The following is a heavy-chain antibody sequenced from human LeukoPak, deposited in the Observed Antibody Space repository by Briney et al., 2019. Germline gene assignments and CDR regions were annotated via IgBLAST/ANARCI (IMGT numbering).Heavy chain of an antibody. Sequence: PSETLSLTCTVSGGSISSYYWSWTRQPPGKGLEWIGYIYYSGSTNYNPSLKSRVTISVDTSKNQFSLKLSSVTAADTAVYYCARHGQSSSSWPSHFDYWGQGTLVTVSS. D-gene: IGHD6-13*01. V-gene: IGHV4-59*08. CDR3: ARHGQSSSSWPSHFDY. CDR1: GGSISSYY. J-gene: IGHJ4*02. CDR2: IYYSGST.